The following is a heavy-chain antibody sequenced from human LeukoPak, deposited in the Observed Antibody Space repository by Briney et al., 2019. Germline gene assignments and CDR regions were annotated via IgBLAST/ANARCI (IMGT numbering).Heavy chain of an antibody. CDR2: IYYSGST. D-gene: IGHD6-19*01. CDR1: GGSISSYY. J-gene: IGHJ4*02. CDR3: ARGQWLAYEYYFDY. Sequence: SETLSLTCTVSGGSISSYYWSWIRQPPGKGLEWIGYIYYSGSTNYNPSLKSRVTISVDTSKNQFSLKLSSVTAADTAVYYCARGQWLAYEYYFDYRGQGTLVTVSS. V-gene: IGHV4-59*01.